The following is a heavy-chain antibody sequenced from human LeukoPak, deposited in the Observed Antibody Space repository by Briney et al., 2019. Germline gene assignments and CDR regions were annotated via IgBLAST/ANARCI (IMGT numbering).Heavy chain of an antibody. CDR2: RYYSGST. V-gene: IGHV4-59*01. J-gene: IGHJ6*02. CDR3: ARSQSSGKTAAGDAYYFYHGMDV. CDR1: GGSIRNYY. Sequence: SETLSLTCTVSGGSIRNYYWTWIRQPPGKGLEWIGYRYYSGSTNYNPSLQSRVSMSIDTSKNQFSLNLSSVTAADTALYNCARSQSSGKTAAGDAYYFYHGMDVWGLGTTVTVS. D-gene: IGHD6-13*01.